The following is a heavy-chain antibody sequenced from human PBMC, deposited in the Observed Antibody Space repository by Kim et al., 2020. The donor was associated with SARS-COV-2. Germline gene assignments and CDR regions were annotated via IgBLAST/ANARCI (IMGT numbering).Heavy chain of an antibody. CDR1: GFTFTSYA. J-gene: IGHJ6*01. Sequence: GGSLRLSCAASGFTFTSYAMHWVRQAPGKGLEWVALISYDGSDKYYADSVKGRFTISRDNSKNTLYLQMNSLRAEDTAVYYCARGTYCSSTSCSPYYYY. CDR3: ARGTYCSSTSCSPYYYY. V-gene: IGHV3-30*04. D-gene: IGHD2-2*01. CDR2: ISYDGSDK.